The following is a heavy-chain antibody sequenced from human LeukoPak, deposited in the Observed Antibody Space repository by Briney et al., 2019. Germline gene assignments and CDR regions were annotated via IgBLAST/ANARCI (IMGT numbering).Heavy chain of an antibody. Sequence: GGSLRLSCAASGFTVSSSYMSWVRQAPGKGLDWVSFFYNDGSTYHADSVKGRFTISRDNSKNTLYLQMNSLRVEDTAVYYCARLATGETFDYWGQGTLVTVSS. CDR2: FYNDGST. CDR1: GFTVSSSY. D-gene: IGHD6-13*01. V-gene: IGHV3-53*01. J-gene: IGHJ4*02. CDR3: ARLATGETFDY.